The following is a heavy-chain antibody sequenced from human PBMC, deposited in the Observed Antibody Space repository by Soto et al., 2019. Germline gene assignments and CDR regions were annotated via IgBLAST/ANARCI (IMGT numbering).Heavy chain of an antibody. CDR1: GGSVSSGSYY. Sequence: TLSLTCTVSGGSVSSGSYYWSWIRQPPGKGLEWIGYIYYSGSTFYADSVKGRFTVSRDSSTNMLYLQMSSLTAEDTAVYYCVNAISSTTSDHYFGQGTLVTVSS. CDR2: IYYSGST. CDR3: VNAISSTTSDHY. J-gene: IGHJ4*02. V-gene: IGHV4-61*01. D-gene: IGHD2-8*01.